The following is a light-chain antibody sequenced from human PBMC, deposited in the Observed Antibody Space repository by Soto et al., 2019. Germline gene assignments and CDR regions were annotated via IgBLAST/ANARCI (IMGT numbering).Light chain of an antibody. CDR2: EVN. V-gene: IGLV2-8*01. CDR3: SSHAGYNNFXV. J-gene: IGLJ1*01. CDR1: SSDVGYYNY. Sequence: QSVLTQPPSASGSPGQSVTISCTGTSSDVGYYNYVSWYQQHPGKAPKLMIYEVNKRPSGVPDRFSGSKSGNTASLTVSGLQAEDEADYYCSSHAGYNNFXVFXTGXKVNVL.